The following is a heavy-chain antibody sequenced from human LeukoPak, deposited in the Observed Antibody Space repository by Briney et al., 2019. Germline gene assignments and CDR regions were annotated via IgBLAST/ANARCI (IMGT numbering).Heavy chain of an antibody. CDR1: GFTVTSNY. D-gene: IGHD6-13*01. CDR3: ARGGERLAATRY. CDR2: IYSGGST. J-gene: IGHJ4*02. Sequence: GGSLRLSCAASGFTVTSNYMSWVRQAPGKGLEWVSVIYSGGSTYYSDSVKGRFTISTDNSKNTLYLQMNSLRAEDAAVYYCARGGERLAATRYWGQGTLVTVSS. V-gene: IGHV3-66*01.